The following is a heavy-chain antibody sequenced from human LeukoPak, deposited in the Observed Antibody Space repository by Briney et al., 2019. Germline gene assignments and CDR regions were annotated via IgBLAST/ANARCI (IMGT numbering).Heavy chain of an antibody. J-gene: IGHJ4*02. CDR3: ATDILAARTLFDY. V-gene: IGHV1-24*01. CDR1: GYTXTELS. D-gene: IGHD6-6*01. CDR2: FDPEDGET. Sequence: ASVKVSCKVSGYTXTELSMHWVRQAPGKGLEWMGGFDPEDGETIYAQKFQGRVTMTEDTSTDTAYMELSSLRSEDTAVYYCATDILAARTLFDYWGQGTMVTVSS.